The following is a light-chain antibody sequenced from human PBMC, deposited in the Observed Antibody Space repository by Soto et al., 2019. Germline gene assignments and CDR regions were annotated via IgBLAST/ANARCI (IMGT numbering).Light chain of an antibody. CDR1: QRVSSSY. V-gene: IGKV3-20*01. Sequence: EVVLTQSPGTLSLSPGERATLSCRTSQRVSSSYLAWYQQKPGQAPRLLIYGASSRATGIPDRFSVSASGTDFTLIISRLEPEDFAVYYCQHYGTSALFGPGTRVDLK. CDR2: GAS. CDR3: QHYGTSAL. J-gene: IGKJ3*01.